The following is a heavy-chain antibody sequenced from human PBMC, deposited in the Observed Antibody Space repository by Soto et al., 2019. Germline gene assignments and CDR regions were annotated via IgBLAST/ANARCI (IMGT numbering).Heavy chain of an antibody. J-gene: IGHJ4*02. CDR1: GGSFSGYY. CDR3: ARASMTTVTTDY. D-gene: IGHD4-4*01. Sequence: NPSETLSLTCAVYGGSFSGYYWSWIRQPPGKGLEWIGEINHSGSTNYNPSLKSRVTISVDTSKNQFSLKLSSVTAADTAVYYCARASMTTVTTDYWGQGTLVTVSS. V-gene: IGHV4-34*01. CDR2: INHSGST.